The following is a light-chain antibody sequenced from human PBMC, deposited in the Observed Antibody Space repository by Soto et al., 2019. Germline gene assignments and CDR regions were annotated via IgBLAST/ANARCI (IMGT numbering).Light chain of an antibody. V-gene: IGLV1-51*01. CDR2: DNN. CDR1: KSSLGNNY. J-gene: IGLJ2*01. CDR3: GTWDSSLSVVV. Sequence: QSALKQPPSVSAAPGQRVTISCSGSKSSLGNNYVSWYQQLPGTAPKLLIYDNNNRASGIPDRFSGSKSGTSATLGITGLQTGDEADYYCGTWDSSLSVVVFGGGTK.